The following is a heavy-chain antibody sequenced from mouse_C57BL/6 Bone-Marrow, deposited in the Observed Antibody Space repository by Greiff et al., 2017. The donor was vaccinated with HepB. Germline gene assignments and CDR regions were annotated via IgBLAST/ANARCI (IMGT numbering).Heavy chain of an antibody. Sequence: EVHLVESGGDLVKPGGSLKLSCAASGFTFSSYGMSWVRQTPDKRLEWVATISSGGSYTYYPDSVKGRFTISRDNAKNTLYLQMSSLKSEDTAMYYCARLYDGYYVGYWGQGTTLTVSS. V-gene: IGHV5-6*01. J-gene: IGHJ2*01. CDR1: GFTFSSYG. D-gene: IGHD2-3*01. CDR2: ISSGGSYT. CDR3: ARLYDGYYVGY.